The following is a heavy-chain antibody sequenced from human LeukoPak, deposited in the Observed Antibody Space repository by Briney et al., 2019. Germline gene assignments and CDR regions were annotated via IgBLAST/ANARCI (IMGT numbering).Heavy chain of an antibody. CDR2: ISYDGSNK. V-gene: IGHV3-30-3*01. D-gene: IGHD4-17*01. J-gene: IGHJ3*02. CDR1: GFTFSSYA. Sequence: LSCAASGFTFSSYAMHWVRQAPGKGLEGVAVISYDGSNKYYADSVKGRFTISRDNSKNTLYLQMNSLRADDTAVYYCARDDDYGDYGAAFDIWGQGTMVTVSS. CDR3: ARDDDYGDYGAAFDI.